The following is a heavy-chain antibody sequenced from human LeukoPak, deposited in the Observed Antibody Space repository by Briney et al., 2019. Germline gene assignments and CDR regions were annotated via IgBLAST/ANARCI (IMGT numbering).Heavy chain of an antibody. J-gene: IGHJ4*02. CDR3: AREDVVYSYGGYFDY. Sequence: SETLSLTCTVSGGSISSYYWSWIRQPPGKGLEWIGYIYYSGSTNYNPSLKSRVTISVDTSKNHFSLKLISVTAADTAVYYCAREDVVYSYGGYFDYWGQGTLVTVSS. CDR1: GGSISSYY. D-gene: IGHD5-18*01. CDR2: IYYSGST. V-gene: IGHV4-59*12.